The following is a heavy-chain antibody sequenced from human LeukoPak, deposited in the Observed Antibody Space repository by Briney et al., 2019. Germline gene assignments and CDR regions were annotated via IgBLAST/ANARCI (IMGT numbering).Heavy chain of an antibody. J-gene: IGHJ4*02. V-gene: IGHV4-59*01. D-gene: IGHD3-22*01. CDR3: ARGLYYDSSGYYFDY. Sequence: PSETLSLTCTVSGGSISSYYWSWIRQPPGKGLEWIGYIYHSGSTNYNPSLKSRVTISVDTSKNQFSLKLSSVTAADTAVNYCARGLYYDSSGYYFDYWGQGTLVTVSS. CDR2: IYHSGST. CDR1: GGSISSYY.